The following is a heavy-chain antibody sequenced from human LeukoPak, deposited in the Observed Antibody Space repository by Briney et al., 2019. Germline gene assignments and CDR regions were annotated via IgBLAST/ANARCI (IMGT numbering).Heavy chain of an antibody. Sequence: SETLSLTCAVYGGSFSGYYWSWIRQPPGKGLEWLGEINHSGSTNYNPSLKSRVTISVDTSKNQFSLKLSSVTAADTAVYYCARGSYGSGSYPYYGMDVWGQGTTVTVSS. D-gene: IGHD3-10*01. J-gene: IGHJ6*02. CDR2: INHSGST. CDR3: ARGSYGSGSYPYYGMDV. V-gene: IGHV4-34*01. CDR1: GGSFSGYY.